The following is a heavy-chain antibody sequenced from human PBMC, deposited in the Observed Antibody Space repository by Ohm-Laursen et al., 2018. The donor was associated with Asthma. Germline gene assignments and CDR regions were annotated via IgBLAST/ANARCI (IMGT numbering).Heavy chain of an antibody. J-gene: IGHJ4*02. V-gene: IGHV1-2*06. CDR3: ASTPHYGDYAPGDY. D-gene: IGHD4-17*01. CDR2: INPKTGGT. CDR1: GYTFIDYY. Sequence: ASVKVSCKASGYTFIDYYMHWVRQAPGQGLEWMGRINPKTGGTNYAQKFQGRVTMTRDTSISTAYMELSRLRSDDTAVYYCASTPHYGDYAPGDYWGQGTLVTVSS.